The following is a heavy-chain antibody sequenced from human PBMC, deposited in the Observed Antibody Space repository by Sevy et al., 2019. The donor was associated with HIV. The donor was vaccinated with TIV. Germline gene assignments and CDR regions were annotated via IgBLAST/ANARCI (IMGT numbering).Heavy chain of an antibody. J-gene: IGHJ3*02. CDR2: ISAYNGNT. D-gene: IGHD6-19*01. Sequence: ASVKVSCKASGYTFTSYGISWVRQAPGQGLEWMGWISAYNGNTNYAQKLQGRVTMTTDTSTSTAYMELRSLGSDDTAVYYCAREPRSGWPEGAFDIWGQGTMVTVSS. CDR1: GYTFTSYG. V-gene: IGHV1-18*01. CDR3: AREPRSGWPEGAFDI.